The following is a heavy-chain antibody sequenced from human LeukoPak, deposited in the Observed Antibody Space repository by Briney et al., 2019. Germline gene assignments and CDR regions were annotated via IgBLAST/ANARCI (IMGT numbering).Heavy chain of an antibody. CDR3: ARAVVVVPAARRGYYFDY. Sequence: ETLSLTCAVYGGSFSGYYWSWIRQAPGKGLEWVSVIYSGGSTYYADSVKGRFTISRHNSKNTLYLQMNSLRAEDTAVYYCARAVVVVPAARRGYYFDYWGQGTLVTVSS. CDR2: IYSGGST. CDR1: GGSFSGYY. J-gene: IGHJ4*02. V-gene: IGHV3-53*04. D-gene: IGHD2-2*01.